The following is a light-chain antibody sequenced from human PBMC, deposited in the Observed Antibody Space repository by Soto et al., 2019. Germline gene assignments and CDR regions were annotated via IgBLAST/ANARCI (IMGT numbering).Light chain of an antibody. Sequence: DIQMTQSPSSVSASVGDRVTITCRASQGIRNWLAWYQQQPGKAPKLLISSAYTLQSGVPSRFSGGGSGTHFTLILSSLQPEDFATYYCQQTNTFLPLTFGGGTKVEIK. V-gene: IGKV1-12*01. CDR1: QGIRNW. CDR3: QQTNTFLPLT. CDR2: SAY. J-gene: IGKJ4*01.